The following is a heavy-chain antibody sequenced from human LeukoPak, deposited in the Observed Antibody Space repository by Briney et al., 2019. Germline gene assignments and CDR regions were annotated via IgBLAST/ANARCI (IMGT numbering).Heavy chain of an antibody. CDR3: ARDLLRFLEWLSNYYYYYGMDV. CDR1: GFIFSDYN. CDR2: ISSGSSTI. V-gene: IGHV3-48*02. J-gene: IGHJ6*02. Sequence: GGSLRLSCAASGFIFSDYNMNWVRQAPGKGLEWVSYISSGSSTIYYADSVKGRFTISRDNAKNSLYLQMNSLRDEDTAVYYCARDLLRFLEWLSNYYYYYGMDVWGQGTTVTVSS. D-gene: IGHD3-3*01.